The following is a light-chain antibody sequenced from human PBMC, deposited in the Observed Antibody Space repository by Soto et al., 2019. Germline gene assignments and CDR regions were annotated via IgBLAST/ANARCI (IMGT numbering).Light chain of an antibody. CDR3: ISYAGSNNFVV. Sequence: QSALTQPPSASGSPGQSVTISCTGTSSDVGGYNYVSWFRQHPGKAPKLMIYEVTKRPSGVPDRFSGSESGNTASLTVSGLQAEDEADYYCISYAGSNNFVVFGGGTKLTVL. V-gene: IGLV2-8*01. CDR1: SSDVGGYNY. CDR2: EVT. J-gene: IGLJ2*01.